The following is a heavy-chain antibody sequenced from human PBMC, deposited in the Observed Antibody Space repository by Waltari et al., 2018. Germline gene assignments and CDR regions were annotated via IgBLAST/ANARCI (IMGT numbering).Heavy chain of an antibody. V-gene: IGHV5-51*03. CDR1: GYSFTSYW. CDR3: ARLPGGVRLGELSFKT. D-gene: IGHD3-16*02. Sequence: EVQLVQSGAEVKKPGESLKISCKGSGYSFTSYWIGWVRQMPGKGLEWMGIIYPGDPDTGYSPSFQGQVTISADKSISTAYLQWSSLKASDTAMYYCARLPGGVRLGELSFKTWGQGTLVTVSS. J-gene: IGHJ4*02. CDR2: IYPGDPDT.